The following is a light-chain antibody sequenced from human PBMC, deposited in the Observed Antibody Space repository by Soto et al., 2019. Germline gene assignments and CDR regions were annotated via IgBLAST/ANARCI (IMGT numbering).Light chain of an antibody. CDR3: QQYSSDSRT. Sequence: DIQMTQSPSTLPASVGDRVTITCRASQTIDSWLAWYQQKPGKAPKLLIYKASSLQSGVPPRFSGSGSGTEFTLTISSLQPDDFATYYCQQYSSDSRTFGQGTTVEIK. J-gene: IGKJ1*01. CDR2: KAS. CDR1: QTIDSW. V-gene: IGKV1-5*03.